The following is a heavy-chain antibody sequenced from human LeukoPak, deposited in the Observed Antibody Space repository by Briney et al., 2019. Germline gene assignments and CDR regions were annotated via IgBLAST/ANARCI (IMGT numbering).Heavy chain of an antibody. Sequence: ASVKVSCKASGYTFTSYSINWVRRAPGQGLEWMGWISPSNGDTSYAQKVQDRVTMTTDTSTRTVYMELRSLGSDDTAIYYCARDSGWELRHFFFDDWGQGTLVTASS. V-gene: IGHV1-18*04. CDR3: ARDSGWELRHFFFDD. D-gene: IGHD4-23*01. CDR1: GYTFTSYS. J-gene: IGHJ4*02. CDR2: ISPSNGDT.